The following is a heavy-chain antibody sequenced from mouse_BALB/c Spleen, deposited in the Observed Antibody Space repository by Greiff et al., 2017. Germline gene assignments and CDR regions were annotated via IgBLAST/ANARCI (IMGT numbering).Heavy chain of an antibody. CDR1: GYTFTSYY. CDR3: AKPVYYGSSPFDY. V-gene: IGHV1-84*02. Sequence: QVQLQQSGPELVKPGASVRISCKASGYTFTSYYIHWVKQRPGQGLEWIGWIYPGNVNTKYNEKFKGKATLTVDTSSSTAYMQLSSLTSEDTAVYFCAKPVYYGSSPFDYWGQGTTLTVSS. D-gene: IGHD1-1*01. J-gene: IGHJ2*01. CDR2: IYPGNVNT.